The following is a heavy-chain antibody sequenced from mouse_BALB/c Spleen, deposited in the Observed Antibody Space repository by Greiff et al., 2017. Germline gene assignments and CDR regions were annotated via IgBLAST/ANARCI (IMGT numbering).Heavy chain of an antibody. CDR1: GFSLTGYG. CDR2: IWGDGST. V-gene: IGHV2-6-7*01. CDR3: ARDRQLGLHVGAMDY. D-gene: IGHD3-2*01. J-gene: IGHJ4*01. Sequence: QVQLKESGPGLVAPSQSLSITCTVSGFSLTGYGVNWVRQPPGKGLEWLGMIWGDGSTDYNSALKSRLSISKDNSKSQVFLKMNSLQTDDTARYYCARDRQLGLHVGAMDYWGQGTSVTVSS.